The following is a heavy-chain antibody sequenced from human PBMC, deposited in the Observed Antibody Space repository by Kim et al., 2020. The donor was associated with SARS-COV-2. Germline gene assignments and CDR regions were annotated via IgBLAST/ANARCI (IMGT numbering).Heavy chain of an antibody. CDR3: ARGPNYSPFDY. D-gene: IGHD4-4*01. V-gene: IGHV3-48*03. Sequence: GGSLRLSCAASGFTFSSYEMNWVRQAPGKGLEWVSYIIGSGTTIYYADSVRGRCTISRDNDKNSLYLQMNSLRAEDTAVYYCARGPNYSPFDYWGQGTLV. CDR2: IIGSGTTI. CDR1: GFTFSSYE. J-gene: IGHJ4*02.